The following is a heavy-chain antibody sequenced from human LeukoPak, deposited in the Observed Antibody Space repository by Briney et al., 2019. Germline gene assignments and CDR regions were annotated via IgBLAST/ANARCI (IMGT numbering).Heavy chain of an antibody. V-gene: IGHV3-48*03. J-gene: IGHJ4*02. CDR1: GFTFSRFW. CDR2: ISSSGSTI. D-gene: IGHD3-10*01. Sequence: GGSLRLSCAASGFTFSRFWMSWVRQAPGKGLEWVSYISSSGSTIYYADSVKGRFTISRDNAKNSLYLQMNSLRAEDTAVYYCARGPITMVRGVTALRYRGQGTLVTVSS. CDR3: ARGPITMVRGVTALRY.